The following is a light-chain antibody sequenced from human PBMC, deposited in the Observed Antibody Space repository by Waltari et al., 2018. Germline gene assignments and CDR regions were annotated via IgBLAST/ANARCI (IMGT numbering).Light chain of an antibody. CDR3: AVWDDRLSGWV. J-gene: IGLJ3*02. CDR2: RDN. Sequence: QSVLTQPPSASGTPGQRVTMSCSGGGSNIANNYVMWYQHLPGTAPRLLVFRDNERPSGVPDRFSGSKSGTSASLAISGLRSEDEADYYCAVWDDRLSGWVFGGGTKLTVL. V-gene: IGLV1-47*01. CDR1: GSNIANNY.